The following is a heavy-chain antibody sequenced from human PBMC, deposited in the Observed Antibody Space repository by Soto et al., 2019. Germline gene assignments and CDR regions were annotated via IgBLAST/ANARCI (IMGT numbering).Heavy chain of an antibody. CDR2: IFVSGTTI. CDR3: ARDKDWAFDY. Sequence: EVQLVEAGGTLVQPGGSLRLSCVASGFTFSSYSLVWVRQAPGKGLEWISYIFVSGTTIYYADSVKGRFTVSRDNAQNSLFLVMNSLSAEDTAVYYWARDKDWAFDYWGQGTLVTVSS. CDR1: GFTFSSYS. V-gene: IGHV3-48*03. D-gene: IGHD3-9*01. J-gene: IGHJ4*02.